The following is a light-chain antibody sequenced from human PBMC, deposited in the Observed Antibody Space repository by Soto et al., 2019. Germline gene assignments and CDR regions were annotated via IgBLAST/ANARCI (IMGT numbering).Light chain of an antibody. CDR2: DAS. J-gene: IGKJ1*01. V-gene: IGKV3-11*01. CDR3: QQRSNWPPT. CDR1: QSVSSY. Sequence: EIVLTQSPATLSLSPGERATLSCRASQSVSSYLAWYQQKPGQAPRLLMYDASNRATGIPARFSGGGSGTDFTLTISSLEPEDFAVYYCQQRSNWPPTFGQGTKVEI.